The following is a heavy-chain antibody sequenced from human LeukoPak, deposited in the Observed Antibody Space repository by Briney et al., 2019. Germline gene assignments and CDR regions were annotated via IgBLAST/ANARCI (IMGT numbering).Heavy chain of an antibody. V-gene: IGHV3-7*03. Sequence: GGSLRPSCTASRFIFNSYWMTWVRQAPGKGLEWVAIINEDESDKYYVDSVKGRFAISRDNSKNTLYLHMNSLRADDTAVYYCAKKRDAFDIWGQGTVVTVSS. CDR1: RFIFNSYW. D-gene: IGHD5-24*01. CDR2: INEDESDK. J-gene: IGHJ3*02. CDR3: AKKRDAFDI.